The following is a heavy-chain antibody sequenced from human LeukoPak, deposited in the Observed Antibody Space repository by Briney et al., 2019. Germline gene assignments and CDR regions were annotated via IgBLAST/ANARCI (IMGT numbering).Heavy chain of an antibody. CDR3: ARGDFHDDYGDYPFDY. CDR1: GGTFSSYA. V-gene: IGHV1-69*05. D-gene: IGHD4-17*01. Sequence: SVKVSCKASGGTFSSYAISWVRQAPGQGLEWMGRIIPIFGTANYAQKFQGRVTITTDESASTAYMELSSLRSEDTAVYYCARGDFHDDYGDYPFDYWGQGTLVTVSS. J-gene: IGHJ4*02. CDR2: IIPIFGTA.